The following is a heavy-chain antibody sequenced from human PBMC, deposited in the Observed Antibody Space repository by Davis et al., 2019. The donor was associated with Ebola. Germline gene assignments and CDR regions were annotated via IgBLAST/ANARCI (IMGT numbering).Heavy chain of an antibody. Sequence: ASVKVSCKASGYTFKNSAISWVRQAPGQGLEWMGWISAYNGNTAYAQILQGRVTMTTDTSTGTAYMELRSLRSDDTAVYFCARASIVGTTTTASDIWGQGTMVTVSS. CDR3: ARASIVGTTTTASDI. CDR1: GYTFKNSA. V-gene: IGHV1-18*01. D-gene: IGHD1-26*01. CDR2: ISAYNGNT. J-gene: IGHJ3*02.